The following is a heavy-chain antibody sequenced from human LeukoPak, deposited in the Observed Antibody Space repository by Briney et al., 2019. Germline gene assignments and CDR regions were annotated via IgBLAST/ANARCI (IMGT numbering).Heavy chain of an antibody. CDR2: INDDGTKK. D-gene: IGHD3-22*01. J-gene: IGHJ4*02. Sequence: GGSLRLSCAASGFTFSRHWMTWVRQAPGKGLEWVANINDDGTKKNYVDSVKGRFTISRDNAKNTLYLQMNCLKAQDTAVYYCAPPFDYHDSSGYYEGGDWGQGTLVIVSS. CDR3: APPFDYHDSSGYYEGGD. V-gene: IGHV3-7*03. CDR1: GFTFSRHW.